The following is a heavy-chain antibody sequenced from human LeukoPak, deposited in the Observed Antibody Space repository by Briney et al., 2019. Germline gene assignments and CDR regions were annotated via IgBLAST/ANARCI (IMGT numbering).Heavy chain of an antibody. CDR1: GFTFSSFA. J-gene: IGHJ5*02. D-gene: IGHD4-17*01. CDR2: ITASHGRT. Sequence: PGGSLRFSCEASGFTFSSFAMTWVRQAPGKGLEWVSSITASHGRTYNTDSVKGRFTISRDNSQNTLYLQMNSLRAEDTAVYYCTKDPDGDYVGAFDPWGQGTLVTVSS. V-gene: IGHV3-23*01. CDR3: TKDPDGDYVGAFDP.